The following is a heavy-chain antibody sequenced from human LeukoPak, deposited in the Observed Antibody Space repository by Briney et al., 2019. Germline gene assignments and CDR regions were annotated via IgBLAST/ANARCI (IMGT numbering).Heavy chain of an antibody. CDR3: ARQEYCSGGSCYTWFDP. J-gene: IGHJ5*02. CDR2: NYPADSDI. Sequence: GESLKISCKGSGYSINNYWIGWVRQMFGKGLDWMGINYPADSDIRYSPSFQGQVTISADKSISTAYLQWSSLKASDTAMYYCARQEYCSGGSCYTWFDPWGQGTLVTVSS. V-gene: IGHV5-51*01. D-gene: IGHD2-15*01. CDR1: GYSINNYW.